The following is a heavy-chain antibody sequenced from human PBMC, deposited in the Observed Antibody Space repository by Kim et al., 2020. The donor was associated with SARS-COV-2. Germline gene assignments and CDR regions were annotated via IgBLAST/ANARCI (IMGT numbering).Heavy chain of an antibody. Sequence: SETLSLTCTVSGYSISSGYYWGWIRQPPGKGLEWIGSIYHSGSTYYNPSLKSRVTISVDTSKNQFSLKLSSVTAADTAVYYCARSTLLDYWGQGTLVTVS. CDR3: ARSTLLDY. CDR1: GYSISSGYY. CDR2: IYHSGST. V-gene: IGHV4-38-2*02. J-gene: IGHJ4*02.